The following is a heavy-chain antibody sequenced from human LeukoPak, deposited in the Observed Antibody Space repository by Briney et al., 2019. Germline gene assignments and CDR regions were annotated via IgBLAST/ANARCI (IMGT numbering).Heavy chain of an antibody. CDR2: IYHSGST. CDR3: ARVVPSIAVGQGFDP. V-gene: IGHV4-30-2*01. Sequence: PSQTLSLTCTVSGGSISSGGYYWSWVRQPPGKGLEWIGEIYHSGSTNYNPSLKSRVTISVDKSKNQFSLKLSSVTAADTAVYYCARVVPSIAVGQGFDPWGQGTLVTVSS. D-gene: IGHD6-19*01. CDR1: GGSISSGGYY. J-gene: IGHJ5*02.